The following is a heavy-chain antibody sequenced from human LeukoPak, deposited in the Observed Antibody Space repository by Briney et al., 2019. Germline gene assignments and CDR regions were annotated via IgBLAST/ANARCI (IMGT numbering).Heavy chain of an antibody. D-gene: IGHD6-13*01. CDR1: GGSISSGGYY. J-gene: IGHJ6*02. CDR2: IYYSGST. Sequence: SQTLSLTCTVYGGSISSGGYYWSWIRQHPGKGPEWIGYIYYSGSTYYNPSLKSRVTISVDTSKNQFSLKLSSVTAADTAVYYCARDSFQGAAAGHYYYYGMDVWGQGTTVTVSS. V-gene: IGHV4-31*03. CDR3: ARDSFQGAAAGHYYYYGMDV.